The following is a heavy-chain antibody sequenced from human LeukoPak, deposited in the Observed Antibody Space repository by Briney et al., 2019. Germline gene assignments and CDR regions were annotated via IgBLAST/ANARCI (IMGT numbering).Heavy chain of an antibody. Sequence: PSETLSLTCAVSGGSISSGGYSWSWIRQPPGKGLEWIGYIYHSGSTYYNPSLKSRVTISVDRSKNQFSLKLSSVTAADTAVYYCARASDSSGPLNYFDYWGQGTLVTVSS. CDR1: GGSISSGGYS. CDR3: ARASDSSGPLNYFDY. D-gene: IGHD3-22*01. J-gene: IGHJ4*02. V-gene: IGHV4-30-2*01. CDR2: IYHSGST.